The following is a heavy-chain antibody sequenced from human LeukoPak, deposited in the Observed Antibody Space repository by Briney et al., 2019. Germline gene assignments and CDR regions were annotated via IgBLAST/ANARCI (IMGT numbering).Heavy chain of an antibody. CDR3: AKDWGDKGRDDYYYGMDV. CDR1: GFTLDDYA. CDR2: ISWNSGSI. J-gene: IGHJ6*02. D-gene: IGHD2-21*01. Sequence: GGSLRLSCAASGFTLDDYAMHWVRQAPGKGLEWVSGISWNSGSIGYADSVKGRFTISRDNAKNSLYLQMNSLRAEDTALYYCAKDWGDKGRDDYYYGMDVWGQGTTVTVSS. V-gene: IGHV3-9*01.